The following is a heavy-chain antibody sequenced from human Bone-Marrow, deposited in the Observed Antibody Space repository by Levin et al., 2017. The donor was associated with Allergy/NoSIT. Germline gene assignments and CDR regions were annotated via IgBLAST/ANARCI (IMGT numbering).Heavy chain of an antibody. CDR3: ASRAVDIVATIISRNYYYYMDV. J-gene: IGHJ6*03. V-gene: IGHV3-21*01. D-gene: IGHD5-12*01. CDR1: GFTFSSYS. Sequence: PGGSLRLSCAASGFTFSSYSMNWVRQAPGKGLEWVSSISSSSSYIYYADSVKGRFTISRDNAKNSLYLQMNSLRAEDTAVYYCASRAVDIVATIISRNYYYYMDVWGKGTTVTVSS. CDR2: ISSSSSYI.